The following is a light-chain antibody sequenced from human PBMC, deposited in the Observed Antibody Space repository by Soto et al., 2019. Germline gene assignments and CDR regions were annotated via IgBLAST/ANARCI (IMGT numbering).Light chain of an antibody. V-gene: IGKV1-39*01. J-gene: IGKJ1*01. Sequence: DIQMTQSPSSLSGSVVDRFTITFRASQSISSYLNWYQQKPGKAPKLLIYAASSLQSGVPSRFSGSGSGTEFTLTISRLQPEDFATYYCQQYLTYSWTFGQGTKVDIK. CDR1: QSISSY. CDR2: AAS. CDR3: QQYLTYSWT.